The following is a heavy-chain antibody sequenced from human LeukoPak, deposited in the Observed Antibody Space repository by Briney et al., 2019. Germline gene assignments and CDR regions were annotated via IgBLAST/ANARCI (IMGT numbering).Heavy chain of an antibody. J-gene: IGHJ4*02. CDR3: AKARSGGVIVPRYFDY. CDR2: ISWNSGSI. V-gene: IGHV3-9*01. Sequence: GGSLRLSCAASGFTFDDHAMHWVRQAPGKGLEWVSGISWNSGSIGYADSVKGRFTISRDNAKNSLYLQMNSLRAEDTALYYCAKARSGGVIVPRYFDYWGQGTLVTVSS. CDR1: GFTFDDHA. D-gene: IGHD3-16*02.